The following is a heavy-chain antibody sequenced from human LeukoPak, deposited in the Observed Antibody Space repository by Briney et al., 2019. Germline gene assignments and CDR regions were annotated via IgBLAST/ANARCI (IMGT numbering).Heavy chain of an antibody. V-gene: IGHV1-2*02. CDR2: INPNSGGT. CDR3: AREGPLELSSSVDY. Sequence: ASVKVSCKASGYTLTDYYMHWVRQAPGQGLEWMGWINPNSGGTNYAQKFQGRVTMTRDTSISTAYMELSRLRSDDTAVYYCAREGPLELSSSVDYWGQGTLVTVSS. CDR1: GYTLTDYY. J-gene: IGHJ4*02. D-gene: IGHD6-6*01.